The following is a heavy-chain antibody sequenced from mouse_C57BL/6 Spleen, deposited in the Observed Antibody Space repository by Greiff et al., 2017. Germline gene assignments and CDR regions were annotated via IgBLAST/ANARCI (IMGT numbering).Heavy chain of an antibody. CDR2: ISYDGSN. CDR1: GYSITSGYY. Sequence: ESGPGLVKPSQSLSLTCSVPGYSITSGYYWNWIRQFPGNKLEWMGYISYDGSNNYNPSLKNRISITRDTSKNQFFLKLNSVTTEDTATYYCARDRTYYAMDYWGQGTSVTVSS. J-gene: IGHJ4*01. CDR3: ARDRTYYAMDY. V-gene: IGHV3-6*01.